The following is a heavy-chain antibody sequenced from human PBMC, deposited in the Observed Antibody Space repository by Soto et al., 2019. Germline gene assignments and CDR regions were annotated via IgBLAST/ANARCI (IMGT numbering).Heavy chain of an antibody. CDR3: ARERRAVAGIYS. J-gene: IGHJ4*02. V-gene: IGHV3-33*01. CDR1: GFTFSSYG. Sequence: QVQLVESGGGVVQPGRSLRLSCAASGFTFSSYGMLWVRRAPGKGLEWVAIIWYDASNKYYADSVKGRFTISRDNSKNTLYLQMNSLRAEDTAVYCCARERRAVAGIYSWGQGTLVTVSS. D-gene: IGHD6-19*01. CDR2: IWYDASNK.